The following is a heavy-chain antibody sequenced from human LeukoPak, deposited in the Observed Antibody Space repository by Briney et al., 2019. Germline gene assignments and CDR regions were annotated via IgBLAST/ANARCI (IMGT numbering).Heavy chain of an antibody. J-gene: IGHJ4*02. Sequence: PGGSLRLSCAASGFTFSSYAMCWVRQAPGKGLEWVSSISGVSGSTYYADSVKGRFTISRDNSKNTLYLQMNSLRAEDTALYYCVARLAKAATDIPHWGQGTLVTVSS. D-gene: IGHD2-15*01. CDR1: GFTFSSYA. CDR3: VARLAKAATDIPH. CDR2: ISGVSGST. V-gene: IGHV3-23*01.